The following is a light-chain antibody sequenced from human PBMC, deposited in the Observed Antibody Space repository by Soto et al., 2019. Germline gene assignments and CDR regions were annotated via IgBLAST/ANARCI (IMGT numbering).Light chain of an antibody. J-gene: IGLJ1*01. CDR2: EVN. Sequence: QSALTQPPSASGSPGQSVTISCTGTPSDVGGYISVSWYQQRPGKAPKLMIYEVNKRPSGVPDRFSGSKSGSTAFLTVSGLQADDEAEYYCCSYAGFNRYLFGTGTKSPS. CDR3: CSYAGFNRYL. V-gene: IGLV2-8*01. CDR1: PSDVGGYIS.